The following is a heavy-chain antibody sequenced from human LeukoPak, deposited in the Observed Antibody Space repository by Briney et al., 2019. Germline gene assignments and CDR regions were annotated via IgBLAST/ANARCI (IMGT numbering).Heavy chain of an antibody. J-gene: IGHJ4*02. CDR1: GFSVSNNY. V-gene: IGHV3-53*01. CDR2: IYSGGTT. Sequence: GGSLRLSCAASGFSVSNNYMNWVRQAPGRGLEWVSIIYSGGTTYYADSVKGRFTISRDNSKNTLHLQMNSLRVEDMAVYYCATRAVAAPYWGQGTLVTVSS. D-gene: IGHD6-19*01. CDR3: ATRAVAAPY.